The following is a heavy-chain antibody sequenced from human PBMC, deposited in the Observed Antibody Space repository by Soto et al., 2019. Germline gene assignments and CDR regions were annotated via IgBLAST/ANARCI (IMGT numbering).Heavy chain of an antibody. Sequence: SETLSLTCAVYGGSFSGYYWSWIRQPPGKGLEWIGEINHSGSTNYNPSLKSRVTISVDTSKNQLSLKLSSVTAADTAVYYCARGGWSGYYREYCYYYMDVWGKGTTVTVSS. J-gene: IGHJ6*03. CDR3: ARGGWSGYYREYCYYYMDV. V-gene: IGHV4-34*01. CDR2: INHSGST. CDR1: GGSFSGYY. D-gene: IGHD3-3*01.